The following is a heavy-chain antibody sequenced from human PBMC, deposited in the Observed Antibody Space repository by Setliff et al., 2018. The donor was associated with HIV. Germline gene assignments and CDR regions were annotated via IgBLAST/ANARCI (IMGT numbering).Heavy chain of an antibody. J-gene: IGHJ4*02. V-gene: IGHV4-4*09. CDR1: GASLSGYY. Sequence: SETLSLTCAVYGASLSGYYWNWIRQPPGKGLEWIGYISSSGSINYNPSLKGRVTISVDTSKNQFSLKLTSVTAADTAFYFCARMAGDSGYPFDNWGQGTLVTVSS. CDR3: ARMAGDSGYPFDN. D-gene: IGHD5-12*01. CDR2: ISSSGSI.